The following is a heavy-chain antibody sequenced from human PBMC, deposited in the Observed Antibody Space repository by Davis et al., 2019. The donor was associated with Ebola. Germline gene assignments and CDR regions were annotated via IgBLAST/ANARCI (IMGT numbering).Heavy chain of an antibody. D-gene: IGHD3-16*02. CDR3: SALNDYIWGSYRSDY. Sequence: GESLKISCAASGFTFSNAWMSWVRQAPGKGLEWVGRIKTKTDGGTTDYAAPVKGRFTISRDDPKDTLYLQMNSLKTEDTAVYYCSALNDYIWGSYRSDYWGQGTLVTVSS. CDR1: GFTFSNAW. CDR2: IKTKTDGGTT. V-gene: IGHV3-15*01. J-gene: IGHJ4*02.